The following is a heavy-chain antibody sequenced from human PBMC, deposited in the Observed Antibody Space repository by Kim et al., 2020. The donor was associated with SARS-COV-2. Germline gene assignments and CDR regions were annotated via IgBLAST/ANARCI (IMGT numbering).Heavy chain of an antibody. CDR2: IYYSGST. CDR1: GGSISSSSYY. D-gene: IGHD3-9*01. CDR3: ARQLLHDILTG. V-gene: IGHV4-39*01. J-gene: IGHJ4*02. Sequence: SETLSLTCTVSGGSISSSSYYWGWIRQPPGKGLEWIGSIYYSGSTYYNPSLKSRVTISVDTSKNQFSLKLSSVTAADTAVYYCARQLLHDILTGWGQGTLVTVSS.